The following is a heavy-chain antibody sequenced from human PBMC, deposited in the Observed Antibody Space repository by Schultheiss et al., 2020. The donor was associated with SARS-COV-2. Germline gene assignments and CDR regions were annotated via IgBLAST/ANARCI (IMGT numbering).Heavy chain of an antibody. Sequence: GESLKISCAASGFTFSQYAMSWVRQAPGKGLEWVSAISGSSSGTYYADSVKGRFTTSRDKSTDTLYLQMNSLRAEDTAIYYCAKNSNGCFDYWGQGTLVTVSS. V-gene: IGHV3-23*01. CDR2: ISGSSSGT. CDR1: GFTFSQYA. D-gene: IGHD5-18*01. CDR3: AKNSNGCFDY. J-gene: IGHJ4*02.